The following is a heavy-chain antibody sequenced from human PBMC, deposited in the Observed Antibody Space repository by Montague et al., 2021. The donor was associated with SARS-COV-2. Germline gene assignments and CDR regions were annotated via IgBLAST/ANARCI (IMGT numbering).Heavy chain of an antibody. J-gene: IGHJ3*02. Sequence: CAISGDSVSVKRDSGAERKRTRSKCREVRRTTYYISKWYHDYAISLKSRITINPDTSKNQFSLQLSSVAPEDTAVFYCARTTTRMLYPENAFDIWGQGTMVTVSS. CDR3: ARTTTRMLYPENAFDI. CDR2: TYYISKWYH. V-gene: IGHV6-1*01. D-gene: IGHD2-15*01. CDR1: GDSVSVKRDS.